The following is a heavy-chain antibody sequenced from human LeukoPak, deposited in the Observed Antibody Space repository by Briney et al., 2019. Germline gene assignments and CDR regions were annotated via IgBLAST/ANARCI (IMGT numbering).Heavy chain of an antibody. CDR2: IIPIFGTA. J-gene: IGHJ4*02. V-gene: IGHV1-69*05. D-gene: IGHD5-12*01. Sequence: SVKVSCKASGGTFSSYAISWVRQAPGQGLEWMGGIIPIFGTANYAQKFQGRVTITTDESTSTAYMELSSLRSEDTAVYYCARVPGGYDQETDYFDYRGQGTLDTVSS. CDR3: ARVPGGYDQETDYFDY. CDR1: GGTFSSYA.